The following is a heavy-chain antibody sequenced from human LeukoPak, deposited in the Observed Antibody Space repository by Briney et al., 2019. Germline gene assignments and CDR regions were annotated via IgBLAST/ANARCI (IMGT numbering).Heavy chain of an antibody. CDR2: IYYSGST. CDR3: ARLELRSIDY. D-gene: IGHD1-26*01. V-gene: IGHV4-39*01. J-gene: IGHJ4*02. Sequence: GSLRLSCAASGFTFSSYGMHWIRQPPGKGLEWIGSIYYSGSTYYNPSLKSRVTISVDTSKNQFSLKLSSVTAADTAVYYCARLELRSIDYWGQGTLVTVSS. CDR1: GFTFSSYG.